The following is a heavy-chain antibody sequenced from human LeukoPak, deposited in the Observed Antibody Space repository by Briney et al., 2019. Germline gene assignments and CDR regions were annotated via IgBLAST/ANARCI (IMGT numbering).Heavy chain of an antibody. V-gene: IGHV4-4*07. D-gene: IGHD5-24*01. CDR2: IYTSGST. J-gene: IGHJ4*02. CDR1: GGSISSYW. CDR3: ASEIQLRGPIMDY. Sequence: SETLSLTCTVSGGSISSYWWSWIRQPAGKGLEWIGRIYTSGSTNYNPSLKSRVIISVDTSKNQLSLKLTTVTAADTAVYYCASEIQLRGPIMDYWGQGTLVTVSS.